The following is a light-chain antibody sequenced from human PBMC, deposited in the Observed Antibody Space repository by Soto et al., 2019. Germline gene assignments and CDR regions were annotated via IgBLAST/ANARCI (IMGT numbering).Light chain of an antibody. V-gene: IGLV1-40*01. J-gene: IGLJ3*02. Sequence: QSVLTQPPSVSGAPGQRVTISCTGSSSNIGAGYPVHWYQQLPGTAPKLLVAGNRPSGVPDRFSVSKSGASASLAITGLQAEAEADYYCQSYDSSLSRRWVFGGGTKVTVL. CDR2: G. CDR3: QSYDSSLSRRWV. CDR1: SSNIGAGYP.